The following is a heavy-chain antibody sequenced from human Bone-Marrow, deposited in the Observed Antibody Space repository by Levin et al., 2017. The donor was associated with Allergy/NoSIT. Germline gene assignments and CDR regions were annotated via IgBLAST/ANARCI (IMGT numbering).Heavy chain of an antibody. Sequence: EASVKVSCKASGYTFTSYGISWVRQAPGQGLEWMGWISAYNGNTNYAQKLQGRVTMTTDTSTSTAYMELRSLRSDDTAVYYCARDRGYSYGYNYYGMDVWGQGTTVTVSS. J-gene: IGHJ6*02. D-gene: IGHD5-18*01. CDR2: ISAYNGNT. V-gene: IGHV1-18*01. CDR3: ARDRGYSYGYNYYGMDV. CDR1: GYTFTSYG.